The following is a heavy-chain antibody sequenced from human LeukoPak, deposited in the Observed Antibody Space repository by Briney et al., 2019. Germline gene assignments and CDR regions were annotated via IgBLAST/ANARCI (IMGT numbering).Heavy chain of an antibody. V-gene: IGHV3-30*04. CDR3: AKQQWRHYDFWSGYPDYLYYFDY. CDR2: ISYDGSNK. Sequence: PGGSLRLSCAASGFTFSSYAMHWVRQAPGKGLEWVAVISYDGSNKYYTDSVKGRFTISSDNSKNTLYLQMNSLRAEDTAVYYCAKQQWRHYDFWSGYPDYLYYFDYWGQGTLVTVSS. D-gene: IGHD3-3*01. J-gene: IGHJ4*02. CDR1: GFTFSSYA.